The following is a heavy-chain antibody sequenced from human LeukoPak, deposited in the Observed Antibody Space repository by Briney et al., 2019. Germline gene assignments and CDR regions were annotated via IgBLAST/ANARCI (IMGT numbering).Heavy chain of an antibody. CDR1: GYTLTELS. CDR3: ATYYDSSGYHLDY. V-gene: IGHV1-24*01. Sequence: ASVKVSCKVSGYTLTELSMHWVRQAPGKGLEWMGGFDPEDGETIYAQKFQGRVTMTEDTSTDTAYMELSSLRSEDTAVYCCATYYDSSGYHLDYWGQGTLVTVSS. D-gene: IGHD3-22*01. J-gene: IGHJ4*02. CDR2: FDPEDGET.